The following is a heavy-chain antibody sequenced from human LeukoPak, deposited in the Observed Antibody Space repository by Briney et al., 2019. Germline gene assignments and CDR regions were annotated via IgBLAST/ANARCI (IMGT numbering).Heavy chain of an antibody. CDR3: ARGTRIMITFGGVIVEPYYYYGMDV. CDR1: GFTVSSNY. Sequence: GGSLRLSCAASGFTVSSNYMSWVRQAPGKGLEWVSVIYSGGSTYYADSVKGRFTISRDNSKNTLYLQMNSLRAEDTAVYYCARGTRIMITFGGVIVEPYYYYGMDVWGQGTTVTVSS. V-gene: IGHV3-53*01. CDR2: IYSGGST. D-gene: IGHD3-16*02. J-gene: IGHJ6*02.